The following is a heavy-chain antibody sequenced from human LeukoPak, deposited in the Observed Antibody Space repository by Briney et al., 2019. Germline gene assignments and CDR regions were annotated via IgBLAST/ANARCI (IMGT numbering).Heavy chain of an antibody. Sequence: PSETLSLTCTVSGGSISSGSYYWSWIRQPAGKGLEWIGRIYTSGSTNYNPSLKSRVTISVDTSKNQFSLKLSSVTAADTAVYYCAREYDFWSGYYSVGLDYYYYYMDVWGKGTTVTVSS. CDR1: GGSISSGSYY. CDR3: AREYDFWSGYYSVGLDYYYYYMDV. D-gene: IGHD3-3*01. CDR2: IYTSGST. J-gene: IGHJ6*03. V-gene: IGHV4-61*02.